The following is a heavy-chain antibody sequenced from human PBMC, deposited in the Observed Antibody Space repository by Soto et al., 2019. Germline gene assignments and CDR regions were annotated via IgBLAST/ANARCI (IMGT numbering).Heavy chain of an antibody. CDR2: IWYDGSNK. J-gene: IGHJ6*02. CDR3: ASFYDYYYGMDV. Sequence: PGGSLRLSCAASGFTFSSYGMHWVRQAPGKGLEWVAVIWYDGSNKYYADSVKGRFTISRDNAKNSLYLQMNSLRDEDTAVYYCASFYDYYYGMDVWGQGTTVTVSS. CDR1: GFTFSSYG. V-gene: IGHV3-33*01.